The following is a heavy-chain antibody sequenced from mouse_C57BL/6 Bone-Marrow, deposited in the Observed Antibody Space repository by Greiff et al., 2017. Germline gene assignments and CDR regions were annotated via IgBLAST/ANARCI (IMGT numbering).Heavy chain of an antibody. CDR1: GYTFTSYT. J-gene: IGHJ3*01. CDR2: INPSSGYT. D-gene: IGHD2-1*01. CDR3: ARWYYGNPFAY. Sequence: VQLQQSGAELARPGASVKMSCTASGYTFTSYTMHWVKQRPGQGLEWIGYINPSSGYTKYNQKFKDTATLTADKSSSTAYMQLSRLTSEDSAVYYCARWYYGNPFAYWGQGTLVTVSA. V-gene: IGHV1-4*01.